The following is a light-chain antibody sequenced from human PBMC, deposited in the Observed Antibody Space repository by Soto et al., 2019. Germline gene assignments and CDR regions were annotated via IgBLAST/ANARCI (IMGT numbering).Light chain of an antibody. CDR3: QQRGYT. CDR1: QSVSSY. J-gene: IGKJ2*01. V-gene: IGKV3-11*01. CDR2: DAS. Sequence: EIVLTQSPATLSLSPGERATLSCRASQSVSSYLAWYQQKPGQAPRLLIYDASTRATGIPARFRGSGSGTDFTLSISSLEPEAFAVYYCQQRGYTFGQGTNLEIK.